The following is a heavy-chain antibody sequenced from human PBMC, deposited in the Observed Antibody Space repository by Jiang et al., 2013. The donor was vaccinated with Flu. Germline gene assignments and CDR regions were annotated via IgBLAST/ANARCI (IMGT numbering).Heavy chain of an antibody. CDR3: ATDIAATKGEGAFDI. Sequence: GAEVKKPGASVKVSCKVSGYALTELSMHWVRQAPGKGLEWMGGFDPEDGETIYAQKFQGRVTMTEDTSTDTAYMELSSLRSEDTAVYYCATDIAATKGEGAFDIWGQGTMVTVSS. D-gene: IGHD6-25*01. V-gene: IGHV1-24*01. J-gene: IGHJ3*02. CDR1: GYALTELS. CDR2: FDPEDGET.